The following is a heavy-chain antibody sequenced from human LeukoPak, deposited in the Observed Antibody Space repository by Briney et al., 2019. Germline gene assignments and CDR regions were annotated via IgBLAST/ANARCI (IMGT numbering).Heavy chain of an antibody. CDR1: GYSFTAYW. CDR2: IYPGDSAT. Sequence: GESLKISCRGSGYSFTAYWIAWVRQMPGKGLEWMATIYPGDSATTYSPSVQGQVTISADKSITTAYLQWSSLKASDTAMYYCARPAAGLGGFDYWGQGTLVTVSS. J-gene: IGHJ4*02. D-gene: IGHD3-16*01. CDR3: ARPAAGLGGFDY. V-gene: IGHV5-51*01.